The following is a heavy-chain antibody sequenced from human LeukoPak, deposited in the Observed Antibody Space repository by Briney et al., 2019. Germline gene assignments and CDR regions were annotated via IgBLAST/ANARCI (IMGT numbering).Heavy chain of an antibody. V-gene: IGHV3-74*03. CDR2: IDERGSNA. D-gene: IGHD2-21*01. Sequence: GGSLRLSCAASGFTFSNHWIHWVRQAPGKGLVWVSRIDERGSNAMYADSVKGRFSISRDNAKNTVNLQMNSLRAEDTGVYYCIRDEALWRLDYWGQGTLLTVSS. CDR3: IRDEALWRLDY. CDR1: GFTFSNHW. J-gene: IGHJ4*02.